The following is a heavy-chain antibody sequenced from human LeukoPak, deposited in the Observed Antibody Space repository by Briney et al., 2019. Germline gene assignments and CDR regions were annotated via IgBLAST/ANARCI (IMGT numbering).Heavy chain of an antibody. CDR2: INHSGST. Sequence: SETLSLTCAVYGGSFSGYYWSWIRQPPGKGLEWIGEINHSGSTNYNPSLKSRVTISVDTSKNQFSLKLSSVTAADTAVYYCARHQFRLRGYCSSTSCPGAFDIWGQGTMVTVSS. J-gene: IGHJ3*02. CDR1: GGSFSGYY. D-gene: IGHD2-2*01. V-gene: IGHV4-34*01. CDR3: ARHQFRLRGYCSSTSCPGAFDI.